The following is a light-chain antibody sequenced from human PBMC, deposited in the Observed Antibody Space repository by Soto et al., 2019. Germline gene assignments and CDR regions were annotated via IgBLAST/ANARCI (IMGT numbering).Light chain of an antibody. Sequence: QSVLTQPPSVSRAPGQRVTISCTGSSSNIGAGYDVHWYQHLPGTAPKVLIYGNRHRPSGVPDRFSGSKSGTSASLAITGLHADDEANYYCQSYDISLSGVVFGGGTKLTVL. CDR1: SSNIGAGYD. V-gene: IGLV1-40*01. J-gene: IGLJ2*01. CDR2: GNR. CDR3: QSYDISLSGVV.